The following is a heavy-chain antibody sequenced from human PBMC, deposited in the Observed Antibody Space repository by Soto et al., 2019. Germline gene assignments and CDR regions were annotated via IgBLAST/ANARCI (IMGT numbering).Heavy chain of an antibody. CDR2: ISYDGSNK. CDR3: ARDSNGHSYYEYYFDY. Sequence: QVQLVESGGGVVQPGRSLRLSCAASGFTFSSYAMHWVRQAPGKGLEWVAVISYDGSNKYYADSVKGRFTISRDNSKNTLYLQMNSLRAEDTAVYYCARDSNGHSYYEYYFDYWGQGTLVTVSS. D-gene: IGHD1-26*01. CDR1: GFTFSSYA. V-gene: IGHV3-30-3*01. J-gene: IGHJ4*02.